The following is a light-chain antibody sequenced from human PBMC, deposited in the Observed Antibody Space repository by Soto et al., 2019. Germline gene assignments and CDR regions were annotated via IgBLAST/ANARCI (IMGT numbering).Light chain of an antibody. CDR1: QDINNY. CDR3: QQYSAKPLT. CDR2: AAS. Sequence: DIQMTQSPSSLSASVGDRVTITCRASQDINNYLVWFQQKPGKAPKSLIYAASRLESGVPSRFSGSQYGTDFNLTTNRVQPEDFAYYYCQQYSAKPLTFGGGPEVELK. J-gene: IGKJ4*01. V-gene: IGKV1-16*01.